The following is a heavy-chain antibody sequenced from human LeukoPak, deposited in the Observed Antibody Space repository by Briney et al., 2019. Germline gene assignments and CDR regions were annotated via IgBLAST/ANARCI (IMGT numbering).Heavy chain of an antibody. Sequence: SVKVSCKASGGTFSSYAISWVRQAPGQGLEWIGRIIPIFGTANYAQKFQGRVTITTDESTSTAYMELSSLRSEDTAVYYCARDSLPSSGYGFISYWGQGTLVTVSS. J-gene: IGHJ4*02. CDR3: ARDSLPSSGYGFISY. V-gene: IGHV1-69*05. D-gene: IGHD3-22*01. CDR2: IIPIFGTA. CDR1: GGTFSSYA.